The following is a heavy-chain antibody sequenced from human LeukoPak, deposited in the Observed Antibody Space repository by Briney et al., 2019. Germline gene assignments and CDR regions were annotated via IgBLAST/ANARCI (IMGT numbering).Heavy chain of an antibody. J-gene: IGHJ4*02. CDR1: GYTFTRYA. CDR3: AIDQPVAGVSNFDS. D-gene: IGHD6-19*01. V-gene: IGHV7-4-1*02. Sequence: ASVKVSCKASGYTFTRYAMNWLRQAPGLGLEWMGWINPNTGNPTYAQAFTGRFVFSLVTSVSTAYLQISSLNTEDTAVYYCAIDQPVAGVSNFDSWGQGTLVTVSS. CDR2: INPNTGNP.